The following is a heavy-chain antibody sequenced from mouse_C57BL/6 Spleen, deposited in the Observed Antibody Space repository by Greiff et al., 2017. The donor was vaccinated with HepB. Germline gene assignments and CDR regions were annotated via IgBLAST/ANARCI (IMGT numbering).Heavy chain of an antibody. CDR2: IDPSDSYT. D-gene: IGHD1-1*01. CDR1: GYTFTSYW. V-gene: IGHV1-69*01. CDR3: ARGRTVVPTRYFDG. Sequence: QVQLQQPGAELVMPGASVKLSCKASGYTFTSYWMHWVKQRPGQGLEWIGEIDPSDSYTNYNQKFKGKSTLTVDKSSSTAYMQLSSLTSEDSAVYYCARGRTVVPTRYFDGWGTGTTVTVSS. J-gene: IGHJ1*03.